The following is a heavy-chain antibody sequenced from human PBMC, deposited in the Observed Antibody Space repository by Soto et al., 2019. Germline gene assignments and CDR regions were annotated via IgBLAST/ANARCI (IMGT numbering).Heavy chain of an antibody. CDR1: GFSLSTSGVG. Sequence: QITLKESGPTLVKPTQTLTLTCTFSGFSLSTSGVGVGWIRQPPGKALEWLALIYWDDDKRYSPSLKSRLTITKDTSKSQVVLTMTNMDPVDTATYYCAHLYYYGSGSWFDPWGQGTLVTVSS. CDR3: AHLYYYGSGSWFDP. V-gene: IGHV2-5*02. D-gene: IGHD3-10*01. CDR2: IYWDDDK. J-gene: IGHJ5*02.